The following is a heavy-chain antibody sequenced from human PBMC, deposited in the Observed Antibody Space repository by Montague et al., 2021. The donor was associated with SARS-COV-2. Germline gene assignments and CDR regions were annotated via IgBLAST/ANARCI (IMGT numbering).Heavy chain of an antibody. V-gene: IGHV4-34*01. CDR2: INHSGST. CDR3: ARGTKRVFTYDYDSSGDASDY. D-gene: IGHD3-22*01. J-gene: IGHJ4*02. Sequence: SETLSLTCAVYGGCCSGYYWRRMGQHTGEELEWMEEINHSGSTKYNPSLKSRVTISVDTSKNQFSLKLSSVTAADTAVYYCARGTKRVFTYDYDSSGDASDYWGQGTLVTVSS. CDR1: GGCCSGYY.